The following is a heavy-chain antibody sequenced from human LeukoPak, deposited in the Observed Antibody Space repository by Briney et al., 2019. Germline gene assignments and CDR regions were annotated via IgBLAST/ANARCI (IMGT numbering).Heavy chain of an antibody. D-gene: IGHD2-2*01. CDR3: AKDFLGYCSSTSCSYFDY. CDR2: IRYDGSNK. CDR1: GFTLSSYG. Sequence: SGGSLRLSCAASGFTLSSYGMHWVRQAPGKGLEWVAFIRYDGSNKYYAASVKGRFTISGDNSKNTLYLQMNSLRAEDTAVYYCAKDFLGYCSSTSCSYFDYWGQGTLVTVSS. J-gene: IGHJ4*02. V-gene: IGHV3-30*02.